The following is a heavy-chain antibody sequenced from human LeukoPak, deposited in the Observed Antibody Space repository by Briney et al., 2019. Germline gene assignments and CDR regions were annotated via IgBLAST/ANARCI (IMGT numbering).Heavy chain of an antibody. CDR2: IIPISGTT. V-gene: IGHV1-69*15. D-gene: IGHD1-26*01. J-gene: IGHJ5*02. CDR1: GGTFTSYA. CDR3: ARKLRLGGNWFDP. Sequence: SVKVSCKTSGGTFTSYAITWVRQAPGQGLEWMGKIIPISGTTNYAQKFQGRVTFTADESTSTAYMELSSLRSEDTALYYCARKLRLGGNWFDPWGQGTLATVSS.